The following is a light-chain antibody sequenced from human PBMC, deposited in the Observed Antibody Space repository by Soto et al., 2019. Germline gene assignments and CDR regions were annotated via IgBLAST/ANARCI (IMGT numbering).Light chain of an antibody. CDR3: LQDLDYPWT. V-gene: IGKV1-6*01. Sequence: ATELTRSPYPLSASVGDRVTMSFRASQGIENDLAWYQQKPGKPPKVLIYGASNLQSGVPSRFRGSVSGTDFTLTISSLQPEDVATYYCLQDLDYPWTFGEGTKVDIK. CDR2: GAS. J-gene: IGKJ1*01. CDR1: QGIEND.